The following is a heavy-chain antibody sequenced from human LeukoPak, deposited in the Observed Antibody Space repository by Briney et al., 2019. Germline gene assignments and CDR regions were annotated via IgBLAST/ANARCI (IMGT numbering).Heavy chain of an antibody. CDR1: GFTFSNAW. D-gene: IGHD3-10*01. Sequence: GGSLRLSCAASGFTFSNAWMSWVRQAPGKGLEWVGRIKSKTDGGTTDYAAPVKGRFTISRDDSKNTLYLQMNSLKTEDTAVYYCARAYGTFGELNIWGQGTMVTVSS. CDR3: ARAYGTFGELNI. J-gene: IGHJ3*02. V-gene: IGHV3-15*01. CDR2: IKSKTDGGTT.